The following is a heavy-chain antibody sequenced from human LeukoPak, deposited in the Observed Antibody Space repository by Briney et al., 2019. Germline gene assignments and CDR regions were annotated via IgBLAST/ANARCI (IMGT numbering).Heavy chain of an antibody. J-gene: IGHJ4*02. D-gene: IGHD3-9*01. V-gene: IGHV3-7*01. CDR2: IKQDGSEK. CDR1: GFTFCSRDW. Sequence: GGAPRLSSVASGFTFCSRDWMTWVGQAPGKGLEWVPNIKQDGSEKNYVDSVKGRFTISRDNAKNSLYLQMNSQRAEDTAAYYCARDGASFDLLAYFGYWGQGTLVPVSS. CDR3: ARDGASFDLLAYFGY.